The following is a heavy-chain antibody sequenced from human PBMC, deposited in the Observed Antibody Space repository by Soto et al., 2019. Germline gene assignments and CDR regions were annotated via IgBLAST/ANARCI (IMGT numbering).Heavy chain of an antibody. CDR2: ISVYNGDT. CDR3: ARDRRDSVADRRSFDV. J-gene: IGHJ3*01. CDR1: GYTFTSYD. D-gene: IGHD1-26*01. V-gene: IGHV1-18*01. Sequence: ASVKVSCKASGYTFTSYDISWVRQAPGQGLEYMGWISVYNGDTNYAQKLQGRVTMTTDTSTITAYMELRSLRSDDTAIYYCARDRRDSVADRRSFDVWGQGTMVTVSS.